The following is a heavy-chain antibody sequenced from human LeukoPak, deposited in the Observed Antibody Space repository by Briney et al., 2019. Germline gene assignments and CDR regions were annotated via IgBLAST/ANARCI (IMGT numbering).Heavy chain of an antibody. V-gene: IGHV3-48*02. Sequence: GGSLRLSCAASGFTFSSYSMSWVRQAPGKGLEWVSYISSSSSTIYYADSVKGRFTISRDNAKNSLNLQVNSLRDEDAAVYHCARDRGWLRFEFDYWGQGTLATVSS. CDR1: GFTFSSYS. J-gene: IGHJ4*02. CDR3: ARDRGWLRFEFDY. CDR2: ISSSSSTI. D-gene: IGHD5-12*01.